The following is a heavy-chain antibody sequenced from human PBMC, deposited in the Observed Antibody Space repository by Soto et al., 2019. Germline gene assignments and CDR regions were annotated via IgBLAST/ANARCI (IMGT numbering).Heavy chain of an antibody. D-gene: IGHD3-16*01. Sequence: QVQLVESGGGVVQPGRSLRLSCAASGFTFSSYAMHWVRQAPGKGLEWVAVISYDGSNKYYADSVKGRFTISRDNSKNTRYLQMNSLRAEDTAVYYCAREGGHYGMDVWGQGTTVTVSS. J-gene: IGHJ6*02. CDR3: AREGGHYGMDV. CDR2: ISYDGSNK. CDR1: GFTFSSYA. V-gene: IGHV3-30-3*01.